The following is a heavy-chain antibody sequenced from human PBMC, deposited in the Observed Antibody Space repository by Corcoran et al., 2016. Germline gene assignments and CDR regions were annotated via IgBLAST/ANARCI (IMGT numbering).Heavy chain of an antibody. J-gene: IGHJ1*01. CDR3: AREGRRYQH. V-gene: IGHV4-61*01. CDR1: GGSVSSGSYY. Sequence: QVQLQESGPGLVKPSETLSLTCTVSGGSVSSGSYYWSWIRQPPGKGLEWIGYIYYSGSTNYNPSLKSRVTISVDTAKNQFALKLSSVTAADTAVYYCAREGRRYQHWGQGTLVTVSS. CDR2: IYYSGST.